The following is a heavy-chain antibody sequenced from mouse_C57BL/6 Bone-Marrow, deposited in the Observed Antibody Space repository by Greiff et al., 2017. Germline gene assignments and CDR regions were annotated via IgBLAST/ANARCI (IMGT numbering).Heavy chain of an antibody. CDR3: AKPPYYYGSSYWYFDV. CDR1: GFSLTSYG. J-gene: IGHJ1*03. CDR2: IWRGGST. Sequence: VKLQESGPGLVQPSQRLSITCTVSGFSLTSYGVHWVRQSPGKGLEWLGVIWRGGSTDYNAAFMSRLSITKDNSKSQVFFKMNSLQADDTAIYYCAKPPYYYGSSYWYFDVWGTGTTVTVSS. V-gene: IGHV2-5*01. D-gene: IGHD1-1*01.